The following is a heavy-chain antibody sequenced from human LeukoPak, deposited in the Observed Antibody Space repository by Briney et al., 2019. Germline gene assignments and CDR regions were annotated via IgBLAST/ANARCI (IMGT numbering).Heavy chain of an antibody. D-gene: IGHD3-9*01. CDR2: INHSGST. CDR1: GGSFSDYY. CDR3: ASRGRYYDILTGSSPFDY. J-gene: IGHJ4*02. Sequence: PSETLSLTCAVYGGSFSDYYWSWIRQPPGKGLEWIGEINHSGSTYYNPSLKSRVTISVDTSKNQFSLKLSSVTAADTAVYYCASRGRYYDILTGSSPFDYWGQGTLVTVSS. V-gene: IGHV4-34*01.